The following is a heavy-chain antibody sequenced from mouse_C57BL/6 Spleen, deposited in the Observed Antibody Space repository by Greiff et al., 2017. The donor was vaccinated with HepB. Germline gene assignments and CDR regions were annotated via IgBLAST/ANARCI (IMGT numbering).Heavy chain of an antibody. CDR2: ISSGGSYT. CDR1: GFTFSSYG. V-gene: IGHV5-6*01. D-gene: IGHD1-1*01. Sequence: EVQGVESGGDLVKPGGSLKLSCAASGFTFSSYGMSWVRQTPDKRLEWVATISSGGSYTYYPDSVKGRFTISRDNAKNTLYLQMSSLKSEDTAMYYCARHGYYGSSYAMDYWGQGTSVTVSS. CDR3: ARHGYYGSSYAMDY. J-gene: IGHJ4*01.